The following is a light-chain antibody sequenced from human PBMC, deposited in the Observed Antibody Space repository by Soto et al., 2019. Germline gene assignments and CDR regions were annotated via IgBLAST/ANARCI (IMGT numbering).Light chain of an antibody. CDR2: AAS. CDR3: QQNYSALRT. J-gene: IGKJ1*01. Sequence: DIHMTQSPSSLSASVCDRVTITCRASQSISNYLNWYQQKPGKAPNLLIYAASSLQSGVPSRFSGSGSGTDFTLTVSSLQPEDFAIYYCQQNYSALRTFGQGTKVDIK. V-gene: IGKV1-39*01. CDR1: QSISNY.